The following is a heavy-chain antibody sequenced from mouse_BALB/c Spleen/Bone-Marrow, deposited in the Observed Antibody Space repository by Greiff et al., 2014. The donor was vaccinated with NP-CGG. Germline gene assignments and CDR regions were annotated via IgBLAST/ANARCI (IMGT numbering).Heavy chain of an antibody. CDR1: GYTFTSYT. J-gene: IGHJ3*01. D-gene: IGHD2-1*01. Sequence: VQLQQSGAELARPGASVKMSCKASGYTFTSYTMHWVKQRPGQGLEWIGYINPSSGYTNYNQKFKDKATLTADKSSSTAYMQLSSLTSEDFTVYYCAAGYYGNSGWFAYWGQGTLVTISA. CDR2: INPSSGYT. CDR3: AAGYYGNSGWFAY. V-gene: IGHV1-4*01.